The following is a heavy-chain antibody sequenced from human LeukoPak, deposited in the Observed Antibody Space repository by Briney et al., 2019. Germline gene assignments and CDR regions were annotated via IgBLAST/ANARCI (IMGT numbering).Heavy chain of an antibody. V-gene: IGHV4-34*01. CDR2: ISHTEGT. CDR1: GVSINDYY. J-gene: IGHJ1*01. Sequence: SEALSLTCGVFGVSINDYYWSWIRQSPGKGLEWIGEISHTEGTRYNPSLESRVTMSVGTSENQLSLKLIFVTAADTAVYYCARIRCGHSGSVCYNHWGLGTLVTVSS. D-gene: IGHD3-9*01. CDR3: ARIRCGHSGSVCYNH.